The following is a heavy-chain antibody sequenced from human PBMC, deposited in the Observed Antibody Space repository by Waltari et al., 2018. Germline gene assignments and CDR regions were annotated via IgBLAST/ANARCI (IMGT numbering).Heavy chain of an antibody. Sequence: QVQLQESDPGLVQPSETLSLTCTVAGYSISHGYYWGWILLPPGRGLEGIAIISNNGNTYYSPSLTSRGSITVDTSKNQLSRKLTSVTAADTAIYYCAGGYNTGWYNSWGHGTLVTVSS. CDR1: GYSISHGYY. D-gene: IGHD2-8*02. J-gene: IGHJ5*01. CDR2: ISNNGNT. V-gene: IGHV4-38-2*02. CDR3: AGGYNTGWYNS.